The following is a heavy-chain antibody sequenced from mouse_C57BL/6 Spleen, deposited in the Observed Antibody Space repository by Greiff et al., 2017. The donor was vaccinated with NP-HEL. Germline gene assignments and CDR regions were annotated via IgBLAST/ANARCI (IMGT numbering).Heavy chain of an antibody. CDR2: IYPGSGST. CDR1: GYTFTSYW. J-gene: IGHJ2*01. Sequence: QVQLQQSGAELVKPGASVKMSCKASGYTFTSYWITWVKQRPGQGLEWIGDIYPGSGSTNYNEKFKSKATLTVDTSSSTAYMQLSSLTSEDSAVYYCARQYYYGSSYYFDYWGQGTTLTVSS. CDR3: ARQYYYGSSYYFDY. D-gene: IGHD1-1*01. V-gene: IGHV1-55*01.